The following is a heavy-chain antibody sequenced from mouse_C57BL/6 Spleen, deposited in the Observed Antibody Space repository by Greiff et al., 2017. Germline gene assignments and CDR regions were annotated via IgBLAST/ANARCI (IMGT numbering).Heavy chain of an antibody. J-gene: IGHJ2*01. Sequence: QVQLQQSGPELVKPGASVKISCKASGYAFSSSWMNWVKQRPGKGLEWIGRIYPGDGDTNYNGKFKGKATLTADKSSSTAYMQLSSLTSEDSAVYFGAREGTVVATDFDYWGQGTTLTVSS. D-gene: IGHD1-1*01. CDR2: IYPGDGDT. V-gene: IGHV1-82*01. CDR3: AREGTVVATDFDY. CDR1: GYAFSSSW.